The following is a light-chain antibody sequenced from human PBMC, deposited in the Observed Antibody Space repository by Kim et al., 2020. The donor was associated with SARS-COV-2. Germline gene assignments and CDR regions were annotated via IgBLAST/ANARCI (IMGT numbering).Light chain of an antibody. CDR3: QQYGSSPRT. J-gene: IGKJ1*01. CDR2: GAS. Sequence: TPGETATLSCRASQSVSSSYLACYQQKPGQAPRLLIYGASSRATGIPDRFSGSGSGTDFTLTISRLEPEDFAVYYCQQYGSSPRTFGQGTKVDIK. CDR1: QSVSSSY. V-gene: IGKV3-20*01.